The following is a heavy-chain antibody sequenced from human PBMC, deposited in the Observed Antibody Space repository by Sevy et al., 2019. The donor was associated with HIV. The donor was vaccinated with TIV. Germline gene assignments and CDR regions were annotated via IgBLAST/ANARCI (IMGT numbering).Heavy chain of an antibody. D-gene: IGHD4-17*01. CDR2: VSLSGDIT. Sequence: GGSLRLSCKASGFTFGRYAMSWVRQAPGKGLEWVSSVSLSGDITRYADSVKGRFTITRDTSKNTVYLQMNSLRADDTAVYYCAKDDCGDYCSPAYWGQGTLVTVSS. CDR1: GFTFGRYA. V-gene: IGHV3-23*01. CDR3: AKDDCGDYCSPAY. J-gene: IGHJ4*02.